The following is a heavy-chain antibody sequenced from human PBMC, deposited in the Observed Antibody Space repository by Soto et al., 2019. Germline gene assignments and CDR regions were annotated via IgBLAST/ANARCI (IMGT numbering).Heavy chain of an antibody. CDR3: AKDPTENRSGGSCRSVYFDY. D-gene: IGHD2-15*01. CDR2: ISWNSGSI. CDR1: GFTFDDYA. Sequence: EVQLVESGGGLVQPGRSLRLSCAASGFTFDDYAMHWVRQAPGKGLEWVSGISWNSGSIGYADSVKGRFTISRDNAKNSLYLQMNSLRAEDTALYYCAKDPTENRSGGSCRSVYFDYWGQGTLVTVSS. J-gene: IGHJ4*02. V-gene: IGHV3-9*01.